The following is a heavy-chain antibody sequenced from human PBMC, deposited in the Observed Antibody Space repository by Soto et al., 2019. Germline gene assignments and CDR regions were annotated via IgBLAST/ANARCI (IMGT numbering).Heavy chain of an antibody. Sequence: GGSLRLSCAVSGFPFDSYSMSWVRQAPGQGLEWLASLSSGSFYIFHADSIRGRFTISRDDAKNLLFLQMNSLTIEDTATYYCAREANTIYAPHGLDVWGQGXAVTV. CDR1: GFPFDSYS. CDR2: LSSGSFYI. D-gene: IGHD3-3*01. CDR3: AREANTIYAPHGLDV. V-gene: IGHV3-21*01. J-gene: IGHJ6*02.